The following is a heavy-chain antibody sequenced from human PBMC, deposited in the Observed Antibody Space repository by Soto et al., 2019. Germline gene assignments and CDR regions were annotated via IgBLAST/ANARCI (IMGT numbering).Heavy chain of an antibody. CDR3: AREVLNYYDSSGYFDY. V-gene: IGHV4-30-2*01. CDR2: IYHSGST. J-gene: IGHJ4*02. CDR1: GGSISSGGYS. Sequence: SETLSLTCAVSGGSISSGGYSWSWIRQPPGKGLEWIGYIYHSGSTYYNPSLKSRVTISVDRSKNQFSLKLSSVTAADTAVYYCAREVLNYYDSSGYFDYWGQGTLVTVSS. D-gene: IGHD3-22*01.